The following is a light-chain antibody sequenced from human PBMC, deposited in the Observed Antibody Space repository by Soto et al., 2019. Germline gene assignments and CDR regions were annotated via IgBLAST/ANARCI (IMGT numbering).Light chain of an antibody. V-gene: IGLV1-47*02. CDR2: NNV. CDR1: SSNVGNNF. Sequence: QAVVTQPPSASGTPGQRVTISCSGGSSNVGNNFVYWYQQLPGTAPTLFIYNNVHRPSGVPARFSGSKSGTSASLAISGLRSEDEADYYCAAWDDRLSGYVFGTGTKLTVL. CDR3: AAWDDRLSGYV. J-gene: IGLJ1*01.